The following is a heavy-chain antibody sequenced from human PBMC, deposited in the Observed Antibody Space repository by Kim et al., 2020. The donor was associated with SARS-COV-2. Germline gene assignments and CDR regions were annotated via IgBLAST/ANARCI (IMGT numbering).Heavy chain of an antibody. V-gene: IGHV4-4*07. Sequence: YNPSLKSRVTMAEDTSKNQFSLKLSSVTAADTAVYYCAREQTAMVDYFDYWGQGTLVTVSS. J-gene: IGHJ4*02. D-gene: IGHD5-18*01. CDR3: AREQTAMVDYFDY.